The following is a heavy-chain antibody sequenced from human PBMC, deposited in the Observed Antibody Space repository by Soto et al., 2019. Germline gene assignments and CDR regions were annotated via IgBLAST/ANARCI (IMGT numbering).Heavy chain of an antibody. CDR1: GGSISSGGYS. V-gene: IGHV4-30-2*01. D-gene: IGHD2-21*02. J-gene: IGHJ6*02. Sequence: PSETLSLTCAVSGGSISSGGYSWSWIRQPPGKGLEWIGYIYHSGSTYYNPSLKSRVTISVDRSKNQFSLKLSSVTAADTAVYYCARAPHNCGGDCYDYYYYGMDVWGQGTTVTVSS. CDR3: ARAPHNCGGDCYDYYYYGMDV. CDR2: IYHSGST.